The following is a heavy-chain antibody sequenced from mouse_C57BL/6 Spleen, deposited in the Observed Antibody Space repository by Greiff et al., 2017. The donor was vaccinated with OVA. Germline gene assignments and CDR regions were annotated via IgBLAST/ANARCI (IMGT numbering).Heavy chain of an antibody. D-gene: IGHD2-1*01. V-gene: IGHV1-82*01. CDR3: AGGGNYGWFAY. J-gene: IGHJ3*01. CDR2: IYPGDGDT. CDR1: GYAFSSSW. Sequence: QVQLKESGPELVKPGASVKISCKASGYAFSSSWMNWVKQRPGTGLEWIGRIYPGDGDTNYNGKFKGKATLTADNSSSTAYMQLSSLTSEDSAVYFCAGGGNYGWFAYWGQGTLVTVSA.